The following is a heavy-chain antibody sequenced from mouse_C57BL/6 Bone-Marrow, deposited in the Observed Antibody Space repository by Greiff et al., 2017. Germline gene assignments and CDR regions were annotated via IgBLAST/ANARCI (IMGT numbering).Heavy chain of an antibody. CDR2: ISSGSSTI. D-gene: IGHD2-5*01. V-gene: IGHV5-17*01. CDR3: ARTYFSNYRGSAY. J-gene: IGHJ3*01. CDR1: GFTFSDYG. Sequence: DVMLVESGGGLVKPGGSLKLSCAASGFTFSDYGIHWVRQAPEKGLEWVAYISSGSSTIYYADTVKGRFTISRDNATNTLFLQMTRLRSEDTAMYYCARTYFSNYRGSAYWGQGTLVTVSA.